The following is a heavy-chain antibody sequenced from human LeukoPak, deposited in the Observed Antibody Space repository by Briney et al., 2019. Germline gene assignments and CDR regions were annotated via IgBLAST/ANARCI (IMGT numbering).Heavy chain of an antibody. Sequence: PGGSLRLSCAASGFTFTDHYMDWVRQAPGKGLEWVGRIQNKKKTNIYTTSASVKGRFTMSRDDSKNSLYLQMNGLKTEDTAVYYCTRDKDTALDAWGQGTLVTVSS. V-gene: IGHV3-72*01. D-gene: IGHD5-18*01. J-gene: IGHJ5*02. CDR1: GFTFTDHY. CDR2: IQNKKKTNIYTT. CDR3: TRDKDTALDA.